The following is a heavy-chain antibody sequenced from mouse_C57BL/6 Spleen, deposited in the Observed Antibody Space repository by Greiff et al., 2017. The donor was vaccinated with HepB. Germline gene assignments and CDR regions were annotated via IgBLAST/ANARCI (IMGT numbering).Heavy chain of an antibody. CDR3: ARQKGEIIFAY. D-gene: IGHD2-13*01. CDR2: INPNNGGT. J-gene: IGHJ3*01. V-gene: IGHV1-18*01. Sequence: EVQLQQSGPELVKPGASVKIPCKASGYTFTDYNMDWVKQSHGKSLEWIGDINPNNGGTIYHQKFKGKATLTVDKSSSTAYMELRSLTSEDTAVYYCARQKGEIIFAYWGQGTLVTVSA. CDR1: GYTFTDYN.